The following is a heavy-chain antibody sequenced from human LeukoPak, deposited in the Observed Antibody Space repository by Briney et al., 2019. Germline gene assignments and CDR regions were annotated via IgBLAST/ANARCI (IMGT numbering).Heavy chain of an antibody. CDR3: ARDPGHPWEQLTAAFDI. CDR2: IKRDGSETGGSET. D-gene: IGHD1-26*01. CDR1: GFTFSSYW. V-gene: IGHV3-7*01. J-gene: IGHJ3*02. Sequence: GGSLRLSRAASGFTFSSYWMSWVRQAPGKGLEWVANIKRDGSETGGSETYYVDSVMGRFTISRDNAENSLYLQMNSLRVEDTAVYYCARDPGHPWEQLTAAFDIWGQGTMVTVSS.